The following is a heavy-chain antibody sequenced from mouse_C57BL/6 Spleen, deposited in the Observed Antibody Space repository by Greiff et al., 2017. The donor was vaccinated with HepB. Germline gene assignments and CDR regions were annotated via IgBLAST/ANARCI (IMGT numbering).Heavy chain of an antibody. Sequence: VQLQQSGPELVKPGASVKISCKASGYTFTDYYMNWVKQSHGKSLEWIGDINPNNGGTSYNQKFKGKATLTVDKSSSTAYMELRSLTSEDSAVYYCAHYDPFAYWGQGTLVTVSA. CDR1: GYTFTDYY. CDR3: AHYDPFAY. J-gene: IGHJ3*01. CDR2: INPNNGGT. V-gene: IGHV1-26*01. D-gene: IGHD2-4*01.